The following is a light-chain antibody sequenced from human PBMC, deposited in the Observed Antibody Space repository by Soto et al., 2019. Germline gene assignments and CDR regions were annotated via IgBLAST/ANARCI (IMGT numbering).Light chain of an antibody. Sequence: QSALTQPPSASGSPGQSVTISCTGTSSDVGGYNYVSWYQQHPGKAPKLLIYEVTKRPSGVPDRFAGSKSGNTASLTISGLQTEDEADYHCSSYAGYNSDVFGSGTKLTVL. CDR3: SSYAGYNSDV. CDR1: SSDVGGYNY. V-gene: IGLV2-8*01. CDR2: EVT. J-gene: IGLJ1*01.